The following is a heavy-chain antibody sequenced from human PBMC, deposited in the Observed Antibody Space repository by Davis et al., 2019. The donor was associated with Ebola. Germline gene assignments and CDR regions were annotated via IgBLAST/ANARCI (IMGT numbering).Heavy chain of an antibody. D-gene: IGHD3-16*01. J-gene: IGHJ4*02. CDR1: GGIFRNFA. V-gene: IGHV1-69*13. Sequence: AASVKVSCKASGGIFRNFAISWVRQAPGQGLEGLGVIIPLFGTPNYAQKFRGRVTITADESTSTAYLELRSLRHEDTAIYYCSTHGGYDYVWGTWDSWGQGTLVTVSS. CDR3: STHGGYDYVWGTWDS. CDR2: IIPLFGTP.